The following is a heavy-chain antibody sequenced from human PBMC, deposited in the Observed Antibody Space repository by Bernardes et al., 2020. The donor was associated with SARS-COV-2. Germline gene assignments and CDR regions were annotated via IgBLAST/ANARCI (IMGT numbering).Heavy chain of an antibody. Sequence: GRSLRVSCSASGFTFSNYGMTWIRQAPGKGLEWVSAISGSGITTYYADSVKGRFTISRDNSKSTLYLQMDSLRAEDTAVYYCAKGTANLGDYWGQGTLVSVSS. D-gene: IGHD3-10*01. CDR1: GFTFSNYG. J-gene: IGHJ4*02. V-gene: IGHV3-23*01. CDR2: ISGSGITT. CDR3: AKGTANLGDY.